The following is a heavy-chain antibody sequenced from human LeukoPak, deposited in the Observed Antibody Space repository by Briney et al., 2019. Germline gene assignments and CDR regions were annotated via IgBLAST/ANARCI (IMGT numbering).Heavy chain of an antibody. V-gene: IGHV4-34*01. Sequence: SETLSLTCAVYGGSFTKHQWSWIRQPPGKGLEWIGAINDGGSTNYNPSLKSRVTISVDTSKNQFSLRLSSMTAADTAVYYCARDARSTSDPDAFDIWGQGTMVTVSS. CDR3: ARDARSTSDPDAFDI. D-gene: IGHD2-2*01. J-gene: IGHJ3*02. CDR1: GGSFTKHQ. CDR2: INDGGST.